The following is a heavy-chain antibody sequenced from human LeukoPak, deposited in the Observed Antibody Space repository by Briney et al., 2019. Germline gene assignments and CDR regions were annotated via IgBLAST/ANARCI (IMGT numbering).Heavy chain of an antibody. CDR3: ARVVTVTYQLDY. CDR2: IYYSGST. V-gene: IGHV4-39*07. CDR1: GGSISSSSYY. D-gene: IGHD4-17*01. J-gene: IGHJ4*02. Sequence: SETLSLTCTVSGGSISSSSYYWGWIRQPPGKGLEWIGSIYYSGSTYYNPSLKSRVTISVDTSKNQFSLKLSPVTAADTAVYYCARVVTVTYQLDYWGQGTLVTVSS.